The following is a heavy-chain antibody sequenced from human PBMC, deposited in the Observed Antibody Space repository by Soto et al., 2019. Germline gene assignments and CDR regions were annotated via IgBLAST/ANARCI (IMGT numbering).Heavy chain of an antibody. CDR3: ARMATFGSLNWFDP. V-gene: IGHV1-8*01. Sequence: QVQLVQSGAEVRETGASVKVSCKASGYSFTNNDVTWVRQATGQGLEWMGWMNPGSGDTGYAQKFQGRVTMTRDTSIATAYMELSSLRSDDTAIYYWARMATFGSLNWFDPWGQGTLVTVSS. J-gene: IGHJ5*02. D-gene: IGHD3-16*01. CDR2: MNPGSGDT. CDR1: GYSFTNND.